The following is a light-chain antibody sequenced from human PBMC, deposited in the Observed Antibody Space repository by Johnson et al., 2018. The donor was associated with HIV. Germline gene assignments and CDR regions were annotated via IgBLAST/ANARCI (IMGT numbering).Light chain of an antibody. CDR2: DNN. J-gene: IGLJ1*01. V-gene: IGLV1-51*01. CDR1: SSNIGNNF. CDR3: GTWDSSLSVAYV. Sequence: QSVLTQPPSVSAAPGQKVTISCSGSSSNIGNNFVSWYQQLPGTAPKPLIYDNNKRPSGIPDRFSGSKSGTSATLGITGLQTGDEADYYCGTWDSSLSVAYVFGTGTKVTVL.